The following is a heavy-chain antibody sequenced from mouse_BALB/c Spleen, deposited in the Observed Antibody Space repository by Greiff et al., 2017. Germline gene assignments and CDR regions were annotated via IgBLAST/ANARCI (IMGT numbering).Heavy chain of an antibody. CDR1: GYSFTGYF. CDR3: ARPYEYDGAWFAY. J-gene: IGHJ3*01. Sequence: EVQLQQSGPELVKPGASVKISCKASGYSFTGYFMNWVMQSHGKSLEWIGRINPYNGDTFYNQKFKGKATLTVDKSSSTAHMELRSLASEDSAVYYCARPYEYDGAWFAYWGQGTLVTVSA. D-gene: IGHD2-4*01. V-gene: IGHV1-20*02. CDR2: INPYNGDT.